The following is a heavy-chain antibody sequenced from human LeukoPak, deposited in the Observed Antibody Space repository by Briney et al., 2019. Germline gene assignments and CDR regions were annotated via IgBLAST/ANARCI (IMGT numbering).Heavy chain of an antibody. CDR2: IYPGDSDT. J-gene: IGHJ5*02. CDR1: GYSFTSYW. V-gene: IGHV5-51*01. CDR3: ARHSVRYGSGSSSNWFDP. D-gene: IGHD3-10*01. Sequence: GESLKISCKGSGYSFTSYWIGWVRQMPGKGLEWMGIIYPGDSDTRYSPSFQGQVTISADKSISTAYLQWSSLKASDTAMYYCARHSVRYGSGSSSNWFDPWGQGTLVTVSS.